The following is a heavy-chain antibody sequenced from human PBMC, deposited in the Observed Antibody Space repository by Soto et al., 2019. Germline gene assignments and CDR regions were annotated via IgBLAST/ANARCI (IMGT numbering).Heavy chain of an antibody. D-gene: IGHD6-6*01. CDR1: GYTFSNYG. J-gene: IGHJ6*02. Sequence: ASVKVSCKTSGYTFSNYGITWVRQAPGQPLEWLGWISLYSDGTNYAQKLQGRVTMTTDTSTSTAYMELRSLRSDDTAVYYCARDRPLAARQRYYGMDVWGQGTTVTVSS. CDR2: ISLYSDGT. V-gene: IGHV1-18*01. CDR3: ARDRPLAARQRYYGMDV.